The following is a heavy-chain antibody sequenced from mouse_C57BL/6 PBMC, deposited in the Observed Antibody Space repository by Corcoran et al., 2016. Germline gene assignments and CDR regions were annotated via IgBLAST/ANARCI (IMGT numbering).Heavy chain of an antibody. CDR3: ARSYDDYDGRFQAWFAY. CDR1: GYAFSSYW. Sequence: QVQLQQSGAELVKPGASVKISCKASGYAFSSYWMNWVKQRPGKGLEWIGQIYPGDGDTNYNGKFKGKATLTADKSSSTAYMQLSSLTSEDSAVYFCARSYDDYDGRFQAWFAYWGQGTLVTVSA. CDR2: IYPGDGDT. J-gene: IGHJ3*01. D-gene: IGHD2-4*01. V-gene: IGHV1-80*01.